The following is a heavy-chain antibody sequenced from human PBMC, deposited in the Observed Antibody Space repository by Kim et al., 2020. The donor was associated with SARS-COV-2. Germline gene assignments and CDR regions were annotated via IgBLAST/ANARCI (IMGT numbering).Heavy chain of an antibody. V-gene: IGHV4-61*01. CDR1: GGSVSSGSYY. CDR2: IYYSGST. CDR3: ASVALLWFGGLSGAFDF. D-gene: IGHD3-10*01. Sequence: SETLSLTCTVSGGSVSSGSYYWSWIRQPPGKGLEWIGYIYYSGSTNYNPSLKSRVTISVDTSKNQFSLKLSSVTAADTAVYYCASVALLWFGGLSGAFDFWGEGTLVTVSS. J-gene: IGHJ4*02.